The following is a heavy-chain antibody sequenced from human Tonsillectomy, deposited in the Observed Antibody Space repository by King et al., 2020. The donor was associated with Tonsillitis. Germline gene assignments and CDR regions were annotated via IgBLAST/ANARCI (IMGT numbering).Heavy chain of an antibody. J-gene: IGHJ3*02. Sequence: VQLVESGGGVVQPGGSLRLSCAASGFTFSNYGIHWVRQSPGKGLDWVAFIRYDGSDKFYADSVKGRFTISRDNSKNILYLQMNGLRPDDTAVYFCAKWVNPYERDSSGYLGRYDAFDIWGQGTMVTVSS. V-gene: IGHV3-30*02. CDR2: IRYDGSDK. CDR1: GFTFSNYG. D-gene: IGHD3-22*01. CDR3: AKWVNPYERDSSGYLGRYDAFDI.